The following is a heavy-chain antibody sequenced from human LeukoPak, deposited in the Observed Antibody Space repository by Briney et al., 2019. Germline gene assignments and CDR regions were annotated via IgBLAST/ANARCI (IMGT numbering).Heavy chain of an antibody. CDR3: AKKGDHHYDGRRWLPLYYFDR. V-gene: IGHV3-23*01. Sequence: PGGSLRLSCAASGFTFRNYAMYWVRQAPGKGLEWVALISGSGADTDSADSVKGRFTISRDNSKNTLYLQLNSLRADDTAVYYCAKKGDHHYDGRRWLPLYYFDRWGQGTLVTVSS. J-gene: IGHJ4*02. CDR1: GFTFRNYA. D-gene: IGHD3-22*01. CDR2: ISGSGADT.